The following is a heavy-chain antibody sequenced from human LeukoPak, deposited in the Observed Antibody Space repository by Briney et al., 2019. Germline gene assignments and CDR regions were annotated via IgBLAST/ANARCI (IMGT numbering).Heavy chain of an antibody. CDR1: WFTVSSNY. CDR2: IYSGGST. CDR3: AREPGVYYDSSGYIIKGLWAFDI. V-gene: IGHV3-53*01. D-gene: IGHD3-22*01. Sequence: GSLRLSCAASWFTVSSNYMSWVRQAPGKGLEWVSVIYSGGSTYYADSVKGRFTISRDNSKNTLYLQMNSLRAEDTAVYYCAREPGVYYDSSGYIIKGLWAFDIWGQGTMVTVSS. J-gene: IGHJ3*02.